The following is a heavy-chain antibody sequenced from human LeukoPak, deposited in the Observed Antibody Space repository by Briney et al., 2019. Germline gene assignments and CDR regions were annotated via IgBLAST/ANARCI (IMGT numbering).Heavy chain of an antibody. V-gene: IGHV1-18*01. CDR3: ARDWIPNYDILTNYYYYYGMDV. CDR2: ISAYNGNT. J-gene: IGHJ6*02. D-gene: IGHD3-9*01. Sequence: ASVNVSCKASGYTFTSYGISWVRQAPGQGREWMGWISAYNGNTNYAQKLQGRVTMTTDTSTSTAYMELRSLRSDDTAVYYCARDWIPNYDILTNYYYYYGMDVWGQGTTVTVSS. CDR1: GYTFTSYG.